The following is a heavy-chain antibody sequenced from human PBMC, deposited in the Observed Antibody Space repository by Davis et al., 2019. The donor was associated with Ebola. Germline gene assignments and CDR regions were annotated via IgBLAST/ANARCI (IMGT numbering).Heavy chain of an antibody. D-gene: IGHD3-9*01. J-gene: IGHJ4*02. CDR3: TKDFDYENAY. CDR1: GFTFSHYY. CDR2: INTDGSST. Sequence: HTGGSLRLFCAASGFTFSHYYMQWVRQAPGKGLVWVSRINTDGSSTTYADSVEGRFTISRDNAKNTLFLQMDSLRVEDTAFYYCTKDFDYENAYWGQGSLVTVTS. V-gene: IGHV3-74*01.